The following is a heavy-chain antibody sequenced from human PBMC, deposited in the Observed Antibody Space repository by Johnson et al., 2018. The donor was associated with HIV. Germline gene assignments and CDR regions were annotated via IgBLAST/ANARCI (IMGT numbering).Heavy chain of an antibody. J-gene: IGHJ3*02. V-gene: IGHV3-20*04. D-gene: IGHD3-10*01. Sequence: VQLVESGGGVVRPGESLRLSCAASGFTFDDYAMHWVRQAPGKGLEWVSGINWNGGSTNYADSVKGRFTISRDNAKNSLYLQMNSLRAEDTAVYYCARDLGYYYGAGSYYRDAFDIWGQGTMVTVSS. CDR3: ARDLGYYYGAGSYYRDAFDI. CDR2: INWNGGST. CDR1: GFTFDDYA.